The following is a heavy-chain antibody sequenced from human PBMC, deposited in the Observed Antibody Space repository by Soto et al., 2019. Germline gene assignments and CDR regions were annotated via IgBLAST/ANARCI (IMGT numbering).Heavy chain of an antibody. CDR2: ISPGSRYP. CDR3: VRGGGGGLFDP. V-gene: IGHV3-11*06. CDR1: SFAFGDSY. D-gene: IGHD2-15*01. Sequence: PXGSLRLSCAGSSFAFGDSYMSWIRQAPGKGLEWLSYISPGSRYPAYADSVKGRFTISRDNAKRSLYLQMMSLTAEDTAIYYCVRGGGGGLFDPWGQGTMVTVSS. J-gene: IGHJ5*02.